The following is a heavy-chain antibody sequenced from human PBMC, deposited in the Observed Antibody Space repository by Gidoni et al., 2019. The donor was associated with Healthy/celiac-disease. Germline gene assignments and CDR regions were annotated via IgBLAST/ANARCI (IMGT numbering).Heavy chain of an antibody. CDR2: ISGDGGSK. Sequence: EVQLLESGGGVVPPGVSLRPSCAASAFPFDDYAIHWVRQAPGKGLEWVSLISGDGGSKYDADSVKGRFTISRDNSKNSLYLQMNRLRTEDTALYYCAKDIPHCSGGSCQGEYFQHWGQGTLVTVSS. D-gene: IGHD2-15*01. CDR3: AKDIPHCSGGSCQGEYFQH. V-gene: IGHV3-43*02. J-gene: IGHJ1*01. CDR1: AFPFDDYA.